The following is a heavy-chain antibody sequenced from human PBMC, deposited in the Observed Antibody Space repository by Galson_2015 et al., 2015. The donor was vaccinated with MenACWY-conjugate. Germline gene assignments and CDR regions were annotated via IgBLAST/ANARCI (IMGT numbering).Heavy chain of an antibody. D-gene: IGHD6-13*01. CDR2: MNPSSGRS. CDR1: GYTFTSND. J-gene: IGHJ3*02. V-gene: IGHV1-8*02. CDR3: ARHRQSSNWYGDAFDI. Sequence: SVKVSCKASGYTFTSNDLNWVRQASGQGLEWVGWMNPSSGRSGSAKKLQGRVTLTRDTSISTAYIELTSLTSEDTAVCYCARHRQSSNWYGDAFDIWGQGTTVTVSS.